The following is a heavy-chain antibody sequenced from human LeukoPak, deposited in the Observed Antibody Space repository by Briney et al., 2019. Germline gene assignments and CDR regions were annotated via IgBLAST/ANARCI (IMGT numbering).Heavy chain of an antibody. Sequence: SETLSLTCTVAAGSICSYYWSWIRQPAGKGLEWIGRIYTSGSTNYNPSLKSRVTISVDTSKNQFSLKLSSVTAADTAVYYCARDPGYSYGPYYFDYWGQGTLVTVSS. V-gene: IGHV4-4*07. CDR2: IYTSGST. D-gene: IGHD5-18*01. CDR1: AGSICSYY. J-gene: IGHJ4*02. CDR3: ARDPGYSYGPYYFDY.